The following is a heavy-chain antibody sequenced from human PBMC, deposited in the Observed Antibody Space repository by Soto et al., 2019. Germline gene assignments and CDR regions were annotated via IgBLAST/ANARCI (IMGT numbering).Heavy chain of an antibody. D-gene: IGHD3-22*01. CDR3: ARWGSSGYPYYFDY. CDR2: IYPGDSDT. Sequence: TSYWIGXVXXXXWKGLKWKGIIYPGDSDTRYSPSFQGQVTISADKSISTAYLQWSSLKASDTAMYYCARWGSSGYPYYFDYWGQGTLVTVSS. CDR1: TSYW. V-gene: IGHV5-51*01. J-gene: IGHJ4*02.